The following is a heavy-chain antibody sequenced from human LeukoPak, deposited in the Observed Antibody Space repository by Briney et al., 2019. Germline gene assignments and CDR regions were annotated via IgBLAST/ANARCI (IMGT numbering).Heavy chain of an antibody. V-gene: IGHV4-4*07. CDR1: DGSISSYY. CDR3: ARERGNYGMDV. Sequence: PSETLSLTCSVSDGSISSYYWSWTRQPAGKSLEWIGRIYTSGSPSYNPSLKSQVTMSLDTSKKQFSLKLNSVTAADTAVYYCARERGNYGMDVWGQGTTVTVSS. D-gene: IGHD3-16*01. CDR2: IYTSGSP. J-gene: IGHJ6*02.